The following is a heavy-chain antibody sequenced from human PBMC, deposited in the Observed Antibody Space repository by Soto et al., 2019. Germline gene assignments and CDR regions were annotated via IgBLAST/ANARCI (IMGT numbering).Heavy chain of an antibody. Sequence: ELHLVESGGDLVQPGGSLRLSCTASGFTFSNNWMAWVRQAPGKGLEWVANMKADGSEQYYVDSAKGRFTISRDNAKNSLYRQMNSLRGDDTAVYYCARDVKGGYFDLWGRGTLVTVSS. CDR1: GFTFSNNW. CDR2: MKADGSEQ. D-gene: IGHD1-26*01. J-gene: IGHJ2*01. CDR3: ARDVKGGYFDL. V-gene: IGHV3-7*05.